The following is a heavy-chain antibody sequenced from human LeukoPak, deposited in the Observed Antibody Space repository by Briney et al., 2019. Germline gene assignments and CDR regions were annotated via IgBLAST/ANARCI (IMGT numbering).Heavy chain of an antibody. D-gene: IGHD2-8*01. CDR1: GFTFDGYA. CDR3: RRVYAPAYYYSYTDV. J-gene: IGHJ6*03. Sequence: GGSLRLSCAASGFTFDGYAMHWVRQAPGKGLEWVSGISGSGGSIGYADSVKGRFTISRDNAKNSLYLQMNSPRAEDTALYYWRRVYAPAYYYSYTDVWGKGTTVTVSS. V-gene: IGHV3-9*01. CDR2: ISGSGGSI.